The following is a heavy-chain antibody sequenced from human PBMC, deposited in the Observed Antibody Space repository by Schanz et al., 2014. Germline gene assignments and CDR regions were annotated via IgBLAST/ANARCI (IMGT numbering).Heavy chain of an antibody. D-gene: IGHD1-7*01. CDR1: GFTFSRYW. J-gene: IGHJ6*02. CDR3: ASLIGTTSAHFYGMDV. V-gene: IGHV3-66*01. Sequence: EVQLVESGGGLVQPGGSLRLCCVASGFTFSRYWMTWVRQAPGKGLEWVSVIYSGDNTYYADSVKGRFTISRDNSKNTVYLQMNSLRAEDTAVYFCASLIGTTSAHFYGMDVWGQGTTVTVSS. CDR2: IYSGDNT.